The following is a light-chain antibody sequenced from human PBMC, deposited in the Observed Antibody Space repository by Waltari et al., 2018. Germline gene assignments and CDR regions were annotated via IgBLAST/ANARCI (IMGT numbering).Light chain of an antibody. Sequence: EIVLTQSPGTLSLSPGERATLSCRASQSVSRSLAWYQQKPGQDPRLLTYGASRWATGVPDRFSGSGSGTDFSLTISRLEPEDFAVYYCQHYVRLPVSFGQGTKVEIK. J-gene: IGKJ1*01. V-gene: IGKV3-20*01. CDR1: QSVSRS. CDR3: QHYVRLPVS. CDR2: GAS.